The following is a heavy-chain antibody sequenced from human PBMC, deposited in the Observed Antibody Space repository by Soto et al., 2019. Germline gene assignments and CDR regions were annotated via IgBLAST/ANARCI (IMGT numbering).Heavy chain of an antibody. CDR2: INQDGSGK. CDR1: GFSFSNYW. D-gene: IGHD3-10*01. J-gene: IGHJ6*02. V-gene: IGHV3-7*05. CDR3: ARDPYNHGDYGYGMDV. Sequence: EVQLVESGGGLVQPGGSLRLSCVVSGFSFSNYWMSWVRQAPGKGLEWVANINQDGSGKVYVDSVKGRFTISRDNAENSLSLQMNSLRAEDAGVYYWARDPYNHGDYGYGMDVWGQGTTVTVSS.